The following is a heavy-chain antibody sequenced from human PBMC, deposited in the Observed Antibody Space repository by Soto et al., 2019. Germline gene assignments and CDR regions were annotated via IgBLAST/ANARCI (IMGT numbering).Heavy chain of an antibody. Sequence: GGSLRLSCAASGFTFDDYAMHWVRQAPGKGLEWVSGISWNSDNIVYADSVKGRFTISRDNAKNSLYLQMNSLRAEDTALYYCAKDLYSNYGDAFDIWGQGTMVNVSS. V-gene: IGHV3-9*01. J-gene: IGHJ3*02. CDR2: ISWNSDNI. CDR1: GFTFDDYA. D-gene: IGHD4-4*01. CDR3: AKDLYSNYGDAFDI.